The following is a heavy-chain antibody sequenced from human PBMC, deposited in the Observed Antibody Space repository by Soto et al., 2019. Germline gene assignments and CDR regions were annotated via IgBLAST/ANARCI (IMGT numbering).Heavy chain of an antibody. CDR1: GFTFSSHA. CDR3: ARDLWWYLH. V-gene: IGHV3-23*01. Sequence: EVQLLESGGGLVQPGRALRLSCAASGFTFSSHAMSWVRQAPGKGLEWISSISAGSEGAYYADSVKGRFTISRDNSNNTLYLQMNSLRAEDTAVYYCARDLWWYLHWGQGTLVPVSS. CDR2: ISAGSEGA. D-gene: IGHD2-15*01. J-gene: IGHJ4*02.